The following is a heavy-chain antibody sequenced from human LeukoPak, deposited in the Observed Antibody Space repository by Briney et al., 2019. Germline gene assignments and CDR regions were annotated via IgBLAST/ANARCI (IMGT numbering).Heavy chain of an antibody. J-gene: IGHJ4*02. CDR2: IIPVLGIA. CDR1: GGTFSSYA. Sequence: ASVKVSCKASGGTFSSYAISWVRQAPGQGLEWMGRIIPVLGIANYAQKFQGRVTITADKSTSTAYMELSSLRSEDTAVYYCAGASKMATTDLDYWGQGTLVTVSS. V-gene: IGHV1-69*04. CDR3: AGASKMATTDLDY. D-gene: IGHD5-24*01.